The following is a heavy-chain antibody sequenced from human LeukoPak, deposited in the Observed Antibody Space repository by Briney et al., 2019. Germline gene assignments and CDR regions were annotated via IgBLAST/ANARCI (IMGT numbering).Heavy chain of an antibody. V-gene: IGHV3-30*04. CDR3: ARDRDGQRRTHYDYVWGSYRYTGFDP. J-gene: IGHJ5*02. CDR2: ISYDGSNK. D-gene: IGHD3-16*02. CDR1: GFTFSSYA. Sequence: GGSLRLSCAASGFTFSSYAMHWVRQAPGKGLEWVAVISYDGSNKYYAGSVKGRFTISRDNSKNTLYLQMNSLRAEDTAVYHCARDRDGQRRTHYDYVWGSYRYTGFDPWGQGTLVTVSS.